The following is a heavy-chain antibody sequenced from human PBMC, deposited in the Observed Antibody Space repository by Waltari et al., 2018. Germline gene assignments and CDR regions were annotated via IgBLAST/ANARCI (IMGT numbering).Heavy chain of an antibody. CDR3: ARWDSPGRYFGD. D-gene: IGHD1-20*01. CDR2: SRHTGNT. CDR1: GGSINNYF. V-gene: IGHV4-59*08. J-gene: IGHJ4*02. Sequence: QVQLQESGPGLVKPSETLSLTCSVSGGSINNYFWNWIRQPPGKGLQWIGYSRHTGNTKSNPARKSGVTMAVDTSKSQFSLRLTSGSATDTAVYFCARWDSPGRYFGDWGQGTPVTVSS.